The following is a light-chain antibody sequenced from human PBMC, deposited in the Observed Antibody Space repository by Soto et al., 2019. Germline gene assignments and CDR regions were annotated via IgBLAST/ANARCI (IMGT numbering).Light chain of an antibody. CDR3: QRDDNLPIT. CDR2: DAS. V-gene: IGKV1-33*01. J-gene: IGKJ3*01. CDR1: QDIVNY. Sequence: DIQLTQSPSSLSASVGDRVTITCQASQDIVNYLNWYQQKPGKAPKILIYDASKLESGGPSRFSGSGFGTDFCFTISSLQSEDIATDHCQRDDNLPITFGPGTKVEI.